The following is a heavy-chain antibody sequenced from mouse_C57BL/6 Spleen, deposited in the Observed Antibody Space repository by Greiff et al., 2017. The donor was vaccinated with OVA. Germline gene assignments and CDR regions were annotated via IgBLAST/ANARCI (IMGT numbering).Heavy chain of an antibody. V-gene: IGHV1-82*01. CDR2: IYPGDGDT. D-gene: IGHD4-1*01. J-gene: IGHJ2*01. CDR1: GYAFSSSW. Sequence: QVQLQQSGPELVKPGASVKISCKASGYAFSSSWMNWVKQRPGKGLEWIGRIYPGDGDTNYNGKFKGKATLTADKSSSTAYMQLSSLTSEDSAVYFCARSRELGPYWGQGTTLTVSS. CDR3: ARSRELGPY.